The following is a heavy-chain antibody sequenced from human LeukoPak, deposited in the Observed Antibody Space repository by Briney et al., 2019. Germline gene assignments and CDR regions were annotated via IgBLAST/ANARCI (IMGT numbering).Heavy chain of an antibody. Sequence: SETLSLTCSVSGGSVSSGGYHWSWIRQPPGKGLEWIGYIYHSGSANYNPSLKSRVTISVDTSKNHFSLNLCSVTAADTAVYYCARVGHLTNNWFDPWGQGSLVSVSS. J-gene: IGHJ5*02. CDR1: GGSVSSGGYH. D-gene: IGHD4-11*01. V-gene: IGHV4-61*03. CDR2: IYHSGSA. CDR3: ARVGHLTNNWFDP.